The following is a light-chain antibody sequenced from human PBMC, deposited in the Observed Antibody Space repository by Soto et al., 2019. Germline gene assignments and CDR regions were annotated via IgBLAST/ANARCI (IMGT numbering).Light chain of an antibody. J-gene: IGLJ1*01. V-gene: IGLV2-23*01. CDR1: STDVGSHKL. Sequence: QSVLTQPAPVSGSPGQSITISCTGTSTDVGSHKLVSWYQQYPGNAPKLIIFEAYKRPSGVSNRFSGSKSGSTASLTISGLQAEDEADYYCCSNAVGSTYVFGTGTKVTAL. CDR2: EAY. CDR3: CSNAVGSTYV.